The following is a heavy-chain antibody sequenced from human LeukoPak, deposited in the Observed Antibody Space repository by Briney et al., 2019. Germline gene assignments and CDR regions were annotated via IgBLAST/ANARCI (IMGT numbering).Heavy chain of an antibody. D-gene: IGHD1-26*01. CDR3: ARTVGATSLYYFDY. CDR2: IYYSGST. V-gene: IGHV4-59*01. CDR1: GGSINSYY. J-gene: IGHJ4*02. Sequence: SETLSLTCAVSGGSINSYYWSWIRQPPGKGLEWIGYIYYSGSTNYNPSLKSRVTISVDTSKNQFSLKLSSVTAADTAVYYCARTVGATSLYYFDYWGQGTLVTVSS.